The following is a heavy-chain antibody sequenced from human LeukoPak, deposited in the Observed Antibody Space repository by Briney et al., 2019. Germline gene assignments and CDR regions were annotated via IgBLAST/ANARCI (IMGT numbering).Heavy chain of an antibody. CDR1: RYSISSNCY. D-gene: IGHD4-17*01. CDR2: IYYSGDT. CDR3: ARAHYDGDYQYYFDY. Sequence: SETLSLTCGVSRYSISSNCYWAWIRQPPGKGLEWLGSIYYSGDTYYSPSLKSRVTCSVDTSKNQFSLKLNSVTAADTAVYYCARAHYDGDYQYYFDYWGQGIPVTVSS. V-gene: IGHV4-38-2*01. J-gene: IGHJ4*02.